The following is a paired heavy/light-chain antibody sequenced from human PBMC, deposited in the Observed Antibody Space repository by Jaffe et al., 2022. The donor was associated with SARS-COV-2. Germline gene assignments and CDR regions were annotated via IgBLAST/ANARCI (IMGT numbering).Heavy chain of an antibody. D-gene: IGHD2-21*01. Sequence: QVQLQESGPGLVKPSGTLSLTCSVSGDSIGDTSYYWAWIRQPPGKGLEWIGSIYYSGSTEYNSSLKSRVTISVDTSKNQFSLKLRSMTAADTSIYYCARHLSVLIRPKGALDIWGLGTPVTVSS. CDR1: GDSIGDTSYY. V-gene: IGHV4-39*01. CDR2: IYYSGST. J-gene: IGHJ3*02. CDR3: ARHLSVLIRPKGALDI.
Light chain of an antibody. J-gene: IGKJ1*01. V-gene: IGKV3-15*01. CDR1: QSVNSN. CDR3: QQYNNWPPLT. CDR2: GAS. Sequence: EIVMTQSPATLSVSPGERATLSCRASQSVNSNLAWYQQKPGQAPRLLIHGASFRVTGVPARFSGSGSGTEFTLTISSLQSEDFAVYYCQQYNNWPPLTFGQGTKVEVK.